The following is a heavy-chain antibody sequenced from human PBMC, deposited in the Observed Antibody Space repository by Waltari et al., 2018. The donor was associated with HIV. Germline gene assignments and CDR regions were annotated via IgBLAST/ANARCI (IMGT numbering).Heavy chain of an antibody. CDR1: GFAFSSYA. V-gene: IGHV3-23*01. Sequence: EVQLLESGGGLVQPGGSLRLSCAASGFAFSSYAMSWVRQVPGKGPEWASVISRDNSKNTLYLQMNNLRAEDTAVYYCAKDRAPTVTRGYFDYWGQGTLVTVSS. CDR3: AKDRAPTVTRGYFDY. J-gene: IGHJ4*02. CDR2: I. D-gene: IGHD4-17*01.